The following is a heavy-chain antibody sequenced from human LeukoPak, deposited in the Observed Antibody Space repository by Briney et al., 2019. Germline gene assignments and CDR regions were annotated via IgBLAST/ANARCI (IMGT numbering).Heavy chain of an antibody. V-gene: IGHV3-23*01. CDR1: GFPFSSSA. CDR2: ITGDGVTT. J-gene: IGHJ4*02. Sequence: GGSLRLSCAASGFPFSSSAMSWVRQTPANGLEWVSSITGDGVTTYYADSVKGRFTISRDNSKNILFLQMNSLGAEDPASYFCAKERRRVDTSMIRSYYFDYWGQGTPVTVSS. D-gene: IGHD3-16*01. CDR3: AKERRRVDTSMIRSYYFDY.